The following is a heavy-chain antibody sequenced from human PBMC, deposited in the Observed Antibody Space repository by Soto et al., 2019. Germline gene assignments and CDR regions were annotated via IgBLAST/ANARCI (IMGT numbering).Heavy chain of an antibody. CDR2: IIPIFGTA. CDR3: ASATQYDYVWGSYRYGADY. J-gene: IGHJ4*02. CDR1: GGTFSSYA. V-gene: IGHV1-69*01. D-gene: IGHD3-16*02. Sequence: QVQLVQSGAEVKKPGSSVKVSCKASGGTFSSYAISWVRQALGQGLEWMGGIIPIFGTANYAQKFQGRVTITADESTSTAYMELSSLRSEDTAVYYCASATQYDYVWGSYRYGADYWGQGTLVTVSS.